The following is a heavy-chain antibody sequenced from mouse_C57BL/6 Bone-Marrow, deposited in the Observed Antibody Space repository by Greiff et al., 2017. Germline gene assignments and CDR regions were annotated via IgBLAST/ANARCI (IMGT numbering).Heavy chain of an antibody. J-gene: IGHJ2*01. Sequence: QVQLKQSGPGLVQPSQSLSITCTVSGFSLTSYGVHWVRQSPGKGLEWLGVIWRGGSTDYNAAFMSRLSITKDNSKSQVFFKMSRLQADDTAIYYCAKGDGSSPYYFDCWGQGTTLTVSS. V-gene: IGHV2-5*01. CDR1: GFSLTSYG. D-gene: IGHD1-1*01. CDR2: IWRGGST. CDR3: AKGDGSSPYYFDC.